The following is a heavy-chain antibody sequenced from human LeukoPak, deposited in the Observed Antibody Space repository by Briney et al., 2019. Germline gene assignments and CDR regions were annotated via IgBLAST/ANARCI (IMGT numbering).Heavy chain of an antibody. V-gene: IGHV3-23*01. D-gene: IGHD6-13*01. Sequence: PGGTLRLSCAASGFTFSSYAMSWVRQAPGKGQEWVSAISGSGGSTYYADSVKGRFTISRDNSKNPLYLQMNSLRAEDTAVYYCASPGYLGDWFDPWGQGTLVTVSS. J-gene: IGHJ5*02. CDR2: ISGSGGST. CDR1: GFTFSSYA. CDR3: ASPGYLGDWFDP.